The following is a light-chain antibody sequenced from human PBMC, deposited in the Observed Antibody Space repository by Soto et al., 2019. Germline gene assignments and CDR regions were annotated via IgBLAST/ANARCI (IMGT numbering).Light chain of an antibody. V-gene: IGKV3D-15*01. CDR1: QSVSSN. J-gene: IGKJ5*01. Sequence: EIVLTQSPGTLSLSPGERASLSCRASQSVSSNYLAWFQQKPGQAPRLLIYDASNRATGIPARFSGSGSGTDFTLTISSLQSEDFAIYYCQQYNNWPAITFGQGTRLE. CDR3: QQYNNWPAIT. CDR2: DAS.